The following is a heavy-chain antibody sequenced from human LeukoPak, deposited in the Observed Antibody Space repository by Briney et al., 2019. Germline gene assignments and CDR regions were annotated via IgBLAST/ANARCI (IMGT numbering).Heavy chain of an antibody. CDR3: AKDKNQYSYAFRIDF. D-gene: IGHD3-16*01. V-gene: IGHV3-30*18. CDR1: GFTFSSYG. Sequence: GGSLRLSCVVSGFTFSSYGMHWVRQAPGKGLEWVAVISYDGSDKFYADSVKGRFTISRDNSKNTLYLQLNSLRPEDTAVYFRAKDKNQYSYAFRIDFWGQGTLVTVSS. CDR2: ISYDGSDK. J-gene: IGHJ4*02.